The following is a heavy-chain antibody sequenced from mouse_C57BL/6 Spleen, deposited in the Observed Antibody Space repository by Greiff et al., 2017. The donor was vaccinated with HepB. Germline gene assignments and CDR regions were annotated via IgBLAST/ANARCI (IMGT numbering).Heavy chain of an antibody. D-gene: IGHD1-1*02. V-gene: IGHV5-17*01. CDR2: ISSGSSTI. Sequence: VQLKESGGGLVKPGGSLKLSCAASGFTFSDYGMHWVRQAPEKGLEWVAYISSGSSTIYYADTVKGRFTISRDNAKNTLFLQMTSLRSEDTAMYYCARWSHYAMDYWGQGTSVTVSS. J-gene: IGHJ4*01. CDR1: GFTFSDYG. CDR3: ARWSHYAMDY.